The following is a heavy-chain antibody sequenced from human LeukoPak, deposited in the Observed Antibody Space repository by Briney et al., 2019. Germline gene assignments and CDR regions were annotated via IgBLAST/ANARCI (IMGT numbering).Heavy chain of an antibody. CDR3: ARHKESGAVARY. CDR1: DGSISSYY. J-gene: IGHJ4*02. D-gene: IGHD6-19*01. CDR2: IYYSGST. V-gene: IGHV4-59*08. Sequence: PSETLSLTCTVSDGSISSYYWSWIRQPPGKGLEWIGYIYYSGSTNYNPSLKSRVTISVDTSKNQFSLKLSSVTAADTAVYYCARHKESGAVARYWGQGTLVTVSS.